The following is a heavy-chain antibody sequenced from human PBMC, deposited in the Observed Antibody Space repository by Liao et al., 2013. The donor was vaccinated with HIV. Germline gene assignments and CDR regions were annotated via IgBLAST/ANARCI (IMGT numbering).Heavy chain of an antibody. CDR1: GGSFSGYY. Sequence: QVQLQQWGAGLLKPSETLSLTCAVYGGSFSGYYWSWIRQPPGKGLEWIGYIYYSGSTNYNPSLKSRVTISVDTSKNQFSLKLSSVTAADTAVYYCAGYNYGYDAFDIWGQGTMVTVSS. D-gene: IGHD5-18*01. J-gene: IGHJ3*02. CDR2: IYYSGST. V-gene: IGHV4-34*11. CDR3: AGYNYGYDAFDI.